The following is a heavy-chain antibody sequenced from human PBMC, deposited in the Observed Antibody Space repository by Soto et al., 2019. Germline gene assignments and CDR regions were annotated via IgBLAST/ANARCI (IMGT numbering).Heavy chain of an antibody. V-gene: IGHV1-46*01. J-gene: IGHJ4*02. Sequence: GASVKPSCKASGCTFGDIYMHWVRQAPGQGHECMGIIRPTSGATNYAQKFQARVTLSRHTSTSTVYMELSRLNSKDTAVYYCVGATIRAAETDYWRQHTLVAVSS. CDR2: IRPTSGAT. CDR1: GCTFGDIY. CDR3: VGATIRAAETDY.